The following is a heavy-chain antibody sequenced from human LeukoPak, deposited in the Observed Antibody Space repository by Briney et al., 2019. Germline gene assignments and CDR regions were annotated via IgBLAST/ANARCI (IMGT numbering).Heavy chain of an antibody. J-gene: IGHJ1*01. CDR3: ARGSYSSGWYRRYFQH. CDR2: INHSGST. D-gene: IGHD6-19*01. Sequence: TSETLSLTCAVYGGSFSGYCWSWIRQPPGKGLEWIGEINHSGSTNYNPSLKSRVTISVDTSKNQFSLKLSSVTAADTAVYYCARGSYSSGWYRRYFQHWGQGTQVTVSS. CDR1: GGSFSGYC. V-gene: IGHV4-34*01.